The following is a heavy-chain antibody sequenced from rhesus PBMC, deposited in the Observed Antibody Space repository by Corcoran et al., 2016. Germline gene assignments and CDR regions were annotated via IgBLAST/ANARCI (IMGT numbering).Heavy chain of an antibody. Sequence: QVQLVQSGAEVKKPGSSVKVSCKASGYTFTDYYIHWMRQAPRQGLECNGWINPYNGNTKYAQKFQGRVTMTRDTSTSTAYMELSSLRSEDTAVYYCARKGFDYWGQGVLVTVSS. V-gene: IGHV1S2*01. J-gene: IGHJ4*01. CDR2: INPYNGNT. CDR1: GYTFTDYY. CDR3: ARKGFDY.